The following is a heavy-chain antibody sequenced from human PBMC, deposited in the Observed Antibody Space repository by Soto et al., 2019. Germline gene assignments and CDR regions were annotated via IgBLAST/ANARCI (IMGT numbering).Heavy chain of an antibody. Sequence: GGSLRLSCAASGFTFSSYWMHWVRQAPGKGLVWVSRINSDGSSTSYADSVKGRFTISRGNAKNTLYLQMNSLRAEDTAVYYCARAGYSYGYYYYYYMDVWGKGTTVTVSS. V-gene: IGHV3-74*01. CDR2: INSDGSST. CDR3: ARAGYSYGYYYYYYMDV. J-gene: IGHJ6*03. CDR1: GFTFSSYW. D-gene: IGHD5-18*01.